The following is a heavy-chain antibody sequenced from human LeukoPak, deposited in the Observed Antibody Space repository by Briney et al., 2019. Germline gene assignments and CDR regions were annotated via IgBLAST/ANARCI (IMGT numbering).Heavy chain of an antibody. J-gene: IGHJ4*02. Sequence: PSETLSLTCTVSGGSISSYYWSWIGQPPGKGLEWIGYIYYSGRTNYNPSLKSRVTISVDTSKSHFSLNLSSVTAADTAVYYCARDGSGSYSSYYFDYWGQGTLVTVSS. CDR1: GGSISSYY. D-gene: IGHD3-10*01. CDR3: ARDGSGSYSSYYFDY. CDR2: IYYSGRT. V-gene: IGHV4-59*01.